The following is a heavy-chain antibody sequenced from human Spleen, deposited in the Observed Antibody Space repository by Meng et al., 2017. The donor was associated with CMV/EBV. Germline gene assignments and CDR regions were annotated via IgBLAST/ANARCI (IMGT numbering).Heavy chain of an antibody. J-gene: IGHJ2*01. CDR1: FTFSDHY. Sequence: FTFSDHYIAWVRQAPGKGLEWVARSRDRAHGYSTEYAASVKGRFTISRDASKNSLYLQMYNLQTEDTAMYYCVKRREYTSGAGYFDLWGRGTLVTVSS. CDR3: VKRREYTSGAGYFDL. CDR2: SRDRAHGYST. V-gene: IGHV3-72*01. D-gene: IGHD5-18*01.